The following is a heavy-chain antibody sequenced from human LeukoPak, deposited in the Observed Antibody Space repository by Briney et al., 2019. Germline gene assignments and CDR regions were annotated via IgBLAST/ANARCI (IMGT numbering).Heavy chain of an antibody. CDR3: ARHCSGGSCFDAFDI. CDR2: IYYSGST. D-gene: IGHD2-15*01. Sequence: TSGTLSLTCTVSGGSISSYYWSWIRQPPGKGREWIGYIYYSGSTNYNPSLKSRVTISVDTSKNQFSLKLSSVTAADTAVYYCARHCSGGSCFDAFDIWGQGTMVTVSS. J-gene: IGHJ3*02. CDR1: GGSISSYY. V-gene: IGHV4-59*08.